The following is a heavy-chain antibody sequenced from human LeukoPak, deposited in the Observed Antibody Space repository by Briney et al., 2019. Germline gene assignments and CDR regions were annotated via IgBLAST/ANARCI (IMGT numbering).Heavy chain of an antibody. J-gene: IGHJ3*02. D-gene: IGHD2-8*01. V-gene: IGHV3-48*01. CDR2: ITSVSSTI. CDR1: GFAFSTYS. CDR3: AKDSESYCTNGVCYVDAFDI. Sequence: GGSLRLSCAASGFAFSTYSMNWVRQAPGKGLEWLSYITSVSSTIYYTDSVKGRFTISRDNSKNTLYLQMNSLRAEDTAVYYCAKDSESYCTNGVCYVDAFDIWGQGTMVTVSS.